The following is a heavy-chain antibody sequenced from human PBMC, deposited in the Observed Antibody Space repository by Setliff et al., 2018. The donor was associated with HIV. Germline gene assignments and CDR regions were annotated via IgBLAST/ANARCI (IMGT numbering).Heavy chain of an antibody. Sequence: SETLSLTCTVSGGSISSGDYYWSWIRQPPGKGLEWIGYIYYSGSTYYNPSLKSRVTISVDTSKNQFSLKLSSVTAADTAVYYCAKTIVVVVAATQELGWFDPWGQGTLVTVSS. CDR1: GGSISSGDYY. J-gene: IGHJ5*02. CDR3: AKTIVVVVAATQELGWFDP. V-gene: IGHV4-30-4*08. CDR2: IYYSGST. D-gene: IGHD2-15*01.